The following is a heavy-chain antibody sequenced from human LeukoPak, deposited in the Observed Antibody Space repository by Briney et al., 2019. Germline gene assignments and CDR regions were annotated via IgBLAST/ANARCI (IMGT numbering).Heavy chain of an antibody. D-gene: IGHD6-13*01. CDR1: GFTFSSYW. CDR2: IKQDGSEK. Sequence: GGSLGLSCAASGFTFSSYWMSWVRQAPGKGLEWVANIKQDGSEKYYVDSVKGRFTISRDNAKNSLYLQMNSLRAEDTAVYYCARTPGQQNFDYWGQGTLVTVSS. CDR3: ARTPGQQNFDY. J-gene: IGHJ4*02. V-gene: IGHV3-7*01.